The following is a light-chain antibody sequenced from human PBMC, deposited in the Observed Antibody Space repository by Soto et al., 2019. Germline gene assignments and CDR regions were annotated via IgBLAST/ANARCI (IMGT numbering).Light chain of an antibody. CDR1: QSISSW. CDR3: HQSNSGSRT. Sequence: DIPMTQSPSTLSASVGDRVTMSGRASQSISSWLAWYQQKPGKAPKLLIYRASSLKSGVPSRFSGNGSGTEFTLTISSLQPDDFAVYYCHQSNSGSRTFGQGTKLEIK. V-gene: IGKV1-5*03. CDR2: RAS. J-gene: IGKJ2*01.